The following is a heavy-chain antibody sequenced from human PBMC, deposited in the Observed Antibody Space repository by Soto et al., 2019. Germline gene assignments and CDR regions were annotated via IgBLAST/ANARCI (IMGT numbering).Heavy chain of an antibody. Sequence: SETLSLTCAVYGGSFSDYYWSWIRQPPGQGLEWIGEINQRGSTKYNPSLTSRLTMSVDTSKSQFSLRLSSVTAADTAVYYCARGRQVAPAALFRRAGDYSLDVWGQGTTVTVSS. CDR2: INQRGST. D-gene: IGHD2-2*01. V-gene: IGHV4-34*01. CDR1: GGSFSDYY. CDR3: ARGRQVAPAALFRRAGDYSLDV. J-gene: IGHJ6*02.